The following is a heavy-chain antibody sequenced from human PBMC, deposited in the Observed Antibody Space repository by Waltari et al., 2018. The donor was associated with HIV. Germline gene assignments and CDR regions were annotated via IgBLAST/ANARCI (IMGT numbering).Heavy chain of an antibody. J-gene: IGHJ4*02. Sequence: EVQLMESGGRLVKPGGSLRVSCAASGFGSGIHSMGWVRQAPGKGLEWVASISSGSSFITYSGSVKGRFTISRGNAENSLYLQMNSLRAEDTAVYYCARDMATFTGAYYFDTWGQGTLVTVSS. CDR2: ISSGSSFI. D-gene: IGHD5-12*01. CDR1: GFGSGIHS. CDR3: ARDMATFTGAYYFDT. V-gene: IGHV3-21*01.